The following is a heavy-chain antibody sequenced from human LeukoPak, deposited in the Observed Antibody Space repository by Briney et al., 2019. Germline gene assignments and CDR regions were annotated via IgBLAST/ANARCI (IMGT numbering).Heavy chain of an antibody. Sequence: TLSLTCTVSGGSISSGSYYWSWIRQPAGKGLEWIGRVYTSGSTYYNPSLKSRVTISVDTSKNQFSLKLSSVTAADTAVYYCARDKGFLRYFDYQKSYFDHWGQGTLVTVSS. CDR2: VYTSGST. D-gene: IGHD3-9*01. J-gene: IGHJ4*02. CDR3: ARDKGFLRYFDYQKSYFDH. CDR1: GGSISSGSYY. V-gene: IGHV4-61*02.